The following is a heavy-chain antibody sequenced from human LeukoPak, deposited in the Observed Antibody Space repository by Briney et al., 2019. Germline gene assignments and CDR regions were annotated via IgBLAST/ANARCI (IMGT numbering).Heavy chain of an antibody. CDR2: IYYSGST. CDR1: GGSISSFY. CDR3: ARDSRDGDFDY. J-gene: IGHJ4*02. Sequence: SETLSLTCTVSGGSISSFYWSWIRQPPGKGLEWIGYIYYSGSTNYNPSLKSRVTISVDTSKNQFSLKLSSVTAADTAVYYCARDSRDGDFDYWGQGTLVTVSS. V-gene: IGHV4-59*01. D-gene: IGHD5-24*01.